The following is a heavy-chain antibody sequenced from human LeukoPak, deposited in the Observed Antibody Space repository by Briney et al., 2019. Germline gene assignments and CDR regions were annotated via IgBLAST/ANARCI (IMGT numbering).Heavy chain of an antibody. Sequence: PGGSLRLSCAASGFTFNSYGMRWVRQAPGKGLEWVALISYNGNNKYYADSVKGRFTISRDNAKNSLYLQMNSLRAEDTALYYCAKDMGDLYNWNDWFDPWGQGTLVTVSS. J-gene: IGHJ5*02. CDR1: GFTFNSYG. CDR3: AKDMGDLYNWNDWFDP. CDR2: ISYNGNNK. V-gene: IGHV3-30*18. D-gene: IGHD1-1*01.